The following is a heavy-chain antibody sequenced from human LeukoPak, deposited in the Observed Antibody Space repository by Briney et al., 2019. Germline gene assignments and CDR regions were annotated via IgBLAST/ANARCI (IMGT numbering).Heavy chain of an antibody. CDR1: GFTFSSAW. J-gene: IGHJ4*02. CDR2: VNLQGST. V-gene: IGHV4-4*02. CDR3: AREGGPYRPLDY. Sequence: GSLRLSCAASGFTFSSAWMSCVRQAPGKGLEWIGEVNLQGSTNYNPSLMGRVAISVDTSENHISLQLTSVTAADTAVYYCAREGGPYRPLDYSGQGTLVTVSS.